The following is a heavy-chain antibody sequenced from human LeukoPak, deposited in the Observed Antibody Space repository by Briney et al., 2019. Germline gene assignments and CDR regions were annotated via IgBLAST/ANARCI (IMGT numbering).Heavy chain of an antibody. Sequence: GGSLRLSCAASGFTFSHCSMNWVRQAPGNGLEWVSSISSSSNYIYYADSVKGQFSISRDNAKNSVYLQMNSLRAEDTAVYYCARVRARYGVVVAATSDYWGQGTLVTVSS. D-gene: IGHD2-15*01. CDR3: ARVRARYGVVVAATSDY. V-gene: IGHV3-21*01. CDR1: GFTFSHCS. CDR2: ISSSSNYI. J-gene: IGHJ4*02.